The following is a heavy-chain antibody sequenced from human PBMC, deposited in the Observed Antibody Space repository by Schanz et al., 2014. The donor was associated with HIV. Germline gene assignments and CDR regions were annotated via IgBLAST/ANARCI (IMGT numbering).Heavy chain of an antibody. Sequence: QVQLMQSGAEVKESGASVKVSCKASGYTFSGHYLHWVRQAPGQGLEWMGWINPNSGGTNYAQKFQGRVTISRDTSISTAYMEVSRLRSDDTAVYYCASAGFDDSSGYPDYWGQGTLVTVSS. CDR3: ASAGFDDSSGYPDY. CDR2: INPNSGGT. D-gene: IGHD3-22*01. CDR1: GYTFSGHY. V-gene: IGHV1-2*02. J-gene: IGHJ4*02.